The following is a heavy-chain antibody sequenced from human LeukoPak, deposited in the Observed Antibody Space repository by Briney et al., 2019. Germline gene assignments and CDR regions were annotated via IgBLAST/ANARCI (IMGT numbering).Heavy chain of an antibody. V-gene: IGHV3-21*01. CDR3: AREGPGIRPY. CDR1: GFTFSSYS. Sequence: GGSLRLTCAASGFTFSSYSMNWVRQAPGKGLEWVSSISSSSSYIYYADSVKGRFTISRDNAKNSLYLQMNSLRAEDTAVYYCAREGPGIRPYWGQGTLVTVSS. CDR2: ISSSSSYI. D-gene: IGHD1-14*01. J-gene: IGHJ4*02.